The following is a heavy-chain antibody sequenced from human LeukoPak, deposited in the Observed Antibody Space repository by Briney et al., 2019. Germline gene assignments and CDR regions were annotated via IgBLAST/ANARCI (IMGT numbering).Heavy chain of an antibody. CDR2: ISWDGGST. CDR3: AKDGSPHYYDSNGLIDY. Sequence: GGSLRLSCAASGFTFDDYAMHWVRQAPGKGLEWVSLISWDGGSTYYADSVKGRFTISRDNSKNSLYLQMNSLRAEDTALYYCAKDGSPHYYDSNGLIDYWGQGTLVTVSS. CDR1: GFTFDDYA. J-gene: IGHJ4*02. V-gene: IGHV3-43D*03. D-gene: IGHD3-22*01.